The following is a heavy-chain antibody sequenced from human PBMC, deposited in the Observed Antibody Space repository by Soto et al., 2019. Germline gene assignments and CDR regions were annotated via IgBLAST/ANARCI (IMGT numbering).Heavy chain of an antibody. V-gene: IGHV4-61*01. CDR3: GRGDTISGNYYYGMDV. J-gene: IGHJ6*02. CDR2: VYFSGST. CDR1: GGSVSSGSYY. D-gene: IGHD5-18*01. Sequence: QVQLQESGPGLGKPSETLSLTCTVSGGSVSSGSYYWSWIRQPPGKGLEWIGYVYFSGSTNYNPSLESPVTLSLDPSKKPLSLKLTSLTAADTAVYYCGRGDTISGNYYYGMDVWGQGTTVTVSS.